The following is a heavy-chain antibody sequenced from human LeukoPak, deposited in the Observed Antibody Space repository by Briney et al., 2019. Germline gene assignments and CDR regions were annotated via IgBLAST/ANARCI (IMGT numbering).Heavy chain of an antibody. CDR3: ATDLPYDYVWGSYPY. J-gene: IGHJ4*02. Sequence: ASVKVSCKVSGYTITELSMHWVRQAPGKGLEWMGGFDPEDGETIYAQKFQGRVTMTEDTSTDTAYMELSSLRSEDTAVYYCATDLPYDYVWGSYPYWGQGTLVTVSS. CDR2: FDPEDGET. D-gene: IGHD3-16*02. CDR1: GYTITELS. V-gene: IGHV1-24*01.